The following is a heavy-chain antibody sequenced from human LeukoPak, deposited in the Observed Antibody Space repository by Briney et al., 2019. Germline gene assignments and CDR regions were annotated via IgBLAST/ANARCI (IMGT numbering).Heavy chain of an antibody. J-gene: IGHJ5*02. CDR3: AKDRFGSGSPNWFGP. Sequence: ASVKVSCKAAGYSLITYGISWVRQAPGQGLEWMGWISAYNGNTNYAQKLQGRVTVTTDTSTNTAYMELRSLRSDDTAVYYCAKDRFGSGSPNWFGPWGQGTLVTVSS. CDR1: GYSLITYG. CDR2: ISAYNGNT. D-gene: IGHD3-10*01. V-gene: IGHV1-18*01.